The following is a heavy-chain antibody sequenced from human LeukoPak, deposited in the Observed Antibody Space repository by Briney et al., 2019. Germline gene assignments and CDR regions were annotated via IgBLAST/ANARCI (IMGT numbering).Heavy chain of an antibody. CDR1: GFTFSSYS. D-gene: IGHD6-13*01. V-gene: IGHV3-21*01. J-gene: IGHJ5*02. Sequence: GGSLRLSCAASGFTFSSYSMNWVRQAPGKGLEWVSSISSSSSYIYYADSVKGRFTISRDNAKNSLYLQMNSLRAEDTAVYYCARGGYTAGRIKWFDPWGQGTLVTVSS. CDR3: ARGGYTAGRIKWFDP. CDR2: ISSSSSYI.